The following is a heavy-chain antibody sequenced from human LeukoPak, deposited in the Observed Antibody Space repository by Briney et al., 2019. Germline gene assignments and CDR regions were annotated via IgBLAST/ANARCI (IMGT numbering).Heavy chain of an antibody. CDR2: INPNSGGT. V-gene: IGHV1-2*02. CDR3: ARELRFLEWAKPFDP. J-gene: IGHJ5*02. Sequence: ASVKVSCKASGYTFTGYYMHWVRQAPGQGLEWMGWINPNSGGTNYAQKFQGRVTMTRDTSISTAYMELSRLRSDDTAVYYCARELRFLEWAKPFDPWGQGTLVTVSS. CDR1: GYTFTGYY. D-gene: IGHD3-3*01.